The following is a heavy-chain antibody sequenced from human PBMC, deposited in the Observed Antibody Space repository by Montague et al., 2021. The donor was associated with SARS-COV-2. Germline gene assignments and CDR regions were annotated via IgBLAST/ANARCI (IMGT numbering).Heavy chain of an antibody. CDR3: ARDRAYLTDFDY. CDR1: GFTFSSYA. Sequence: SLRLSYAASGFTFSSYAMHWVRQAPGKGLEWVAVISYDVSNKYYSDSXKGRFTISRDNSKNTLYLQMNSLRAEDTAVYYCARDRAYLTDFDYWGQGTLVTVSS. CDR2: ISYDVSNK. D-gene: IGHD3-10*01. V-gene: IGHV3-30-3*01. J-gene: IGHJ4*02.